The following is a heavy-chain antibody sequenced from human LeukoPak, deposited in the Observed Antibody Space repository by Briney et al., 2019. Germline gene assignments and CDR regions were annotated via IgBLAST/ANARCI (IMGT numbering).Heavy chain of an antibody. CDR1: GDSISGYY. J-gene: IGHJ4*02. Sequence: PSETLSLTCTVSGDSISGYYWSWIRQPPGKGLEGIGSISYRGTTIYNPSLKSRVTISVDTSKDQFSLTLSSVTAADTAVYYCARGNSPYSSLSVWGQGTLVTVSS. CDR3: ARGNSPYSSLSV. D-gene: IGHD6-6*01. CDR2: ISYRGTT. V-gene: IGHV4-59*01.